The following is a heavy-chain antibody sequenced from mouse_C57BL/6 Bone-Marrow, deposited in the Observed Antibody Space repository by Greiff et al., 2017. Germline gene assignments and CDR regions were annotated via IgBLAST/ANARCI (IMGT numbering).Heavy chain of an antibody. CDR2: ISSGGSYT. D-gene: IGHD2-4*01. CDR3: ASHQFYYEFGVWFAY. J-gene: IGHJ3*01. Sequence: EVQLVESGGDLVKPGGSLKLSCAASGFTFSSYGMSWVRQTPDKRLEWVATISSGGSYTYYPDSVKGRFTLSRDNATNTVYLQMSSLKSEDTAMYVCASHQFYYEFGVWFAYWGQGTLVTVSA. CDR1: GFTFSSYG. V-gene: IGHV5-6*01.